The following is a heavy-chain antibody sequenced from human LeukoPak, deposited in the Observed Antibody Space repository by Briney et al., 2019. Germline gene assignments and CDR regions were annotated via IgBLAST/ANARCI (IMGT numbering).Heavy chain of an antibody. Sequence: PGGSLRLSCEASGFTFRSYAMTWGRQAPGKGLEWVSTIDDSGGSTYHADSVKGRFTISRDNSRDALHLQMNSLRVEDTAVYYCAKDGASRGDYHWFDSWGQGTLVTVSS. V-gene: IGHV3-23*01. CDR1: GFTFRSYA. CDR2: IDDSGGST. D-gene: IGHD4-17*01. CDR3: AKDGASRGDYHWFDS. J-gene: IGHJ5*01.